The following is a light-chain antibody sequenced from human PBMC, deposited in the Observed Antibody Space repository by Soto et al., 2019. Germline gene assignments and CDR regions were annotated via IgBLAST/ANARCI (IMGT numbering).Light chain of an antibody. V-gene: IGKV3-11*01. CDR2: DAS. J-gene: IGKJ4*01. CDR3: QQRSNWPLT. CDR1: QSVSSY. Sequence: TLSLSPGERATLSCRASQSVSSYLAWYQQKPGQAPRLLIYDASNRATGIPARFSGSGSGTDFTLTISSLEPEDFAVYFCQQRSNWPLTFGGGNKVDIK.